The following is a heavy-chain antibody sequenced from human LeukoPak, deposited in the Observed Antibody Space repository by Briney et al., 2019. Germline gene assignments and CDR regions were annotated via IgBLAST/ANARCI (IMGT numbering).Heavy chain of an antibody. Sequence: ASVKLSCKASGYAFTSYGISWVRQAPGQGLQWMGWISAYNGNTNYAQKLQGRVTMTTATSTSTAYMELRSLRSDDTAVCYCASLLYDIVVVPATLSDHWGQGTLVTVST. CDR3: ASLLYDIVVVPATLSDH. J-gene: IGHJ5*02. CDR1: GYAFTSYG. D-gene: IGHD2-2*01. CDR2: ISAYNGNT. V-gene: IGHV1-18*01.